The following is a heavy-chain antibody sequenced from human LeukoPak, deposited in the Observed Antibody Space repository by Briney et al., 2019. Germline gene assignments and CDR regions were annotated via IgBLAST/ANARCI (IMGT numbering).Heavy chain of an antibody. V-gene: IGHV3-53*01. CDR1: GFIVSSNY. J-gene: IGHJ4*02. CDR2: IYSGGST. Sequence: PGGSLRLSCAASGFIVSSNYMSWVRQAPGKGLEWVSVIYSGGSTYYGDAVKGRFTISRDNSKNTLYLQMNSLRAEDTAVYYCAKPSDYGDYYFDYWGQGTLVTVSS. D-gene: IGHD4-17*01. CDR3: AKPSDYGDYYFDY.